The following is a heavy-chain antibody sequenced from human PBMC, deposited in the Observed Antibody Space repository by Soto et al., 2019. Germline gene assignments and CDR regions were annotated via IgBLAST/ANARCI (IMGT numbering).Heavy chain of an antibody. CDR1: GFTFSSYW. CDR3: ARGRYYYFGMDV. Sequence: EVQLVESGGGLVQPGGSLRLSCSASGFTFSSYWMHWVRQTPGKGLVWVSRINTDGGSASYADSVKGRFTISRDNAKNTLYLQMNSLRAEDKAVYYCARGRYYYFGMDVWGQGTTVIVSS. J-gene: IGHJ6*02. V-gene: IGHV3-74*01. CDR2: INTDGGSA.